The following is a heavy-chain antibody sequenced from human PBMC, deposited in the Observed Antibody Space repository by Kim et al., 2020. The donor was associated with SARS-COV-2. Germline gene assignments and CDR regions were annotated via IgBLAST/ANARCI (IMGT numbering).Heavy chain of an antibody. CDR2: IYPGDSDT. V-gene: IGHV5-51*01. CDR1: GYSFTSYW. Sequence: GESLKISCKGSGYSFTSYWIGWVRQMPGKGLEWMGIIYPGDSDTRYSPSFQGQVTISADKSISTAYLQWSSLKASDTAMYYCAREIGDFWSGDTARGGGNYYYYYGMDVWGQGTTVTVSS. D-gene: IGHD3-3*01. J-gene: IGHJ6*02. CDR3: AREIGDFWSGDTARGGGNYYYYYGMDV.